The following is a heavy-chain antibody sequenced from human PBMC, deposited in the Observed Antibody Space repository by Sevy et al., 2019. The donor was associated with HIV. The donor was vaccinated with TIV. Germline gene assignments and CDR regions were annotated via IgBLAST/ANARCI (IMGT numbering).Heavy chain of an antibody. CDR3: TRDPGGYSYGPPMGASDI. Sequence: SETLSLTCTVSGGSIGAYDWNWIRQPAGKGLEWIGRIYSSGVTNHNPALKSRVTMSVDMSKNQIPLRLSSVTAADTAVYFCTRDPGGYSYGPPMGASDIWGQGTMVTVSS. J-gene: IGHJ3*02. CDR1: GGSIGAYD. V-gene: IGHV4-4*07. CDR2: IYSSGVT. D-gene: IGHD5-18*01.